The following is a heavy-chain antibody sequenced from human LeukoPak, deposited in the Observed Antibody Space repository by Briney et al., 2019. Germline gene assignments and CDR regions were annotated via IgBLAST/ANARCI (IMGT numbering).Heavy chain of an antibody. CDR3: ARGIPRFDY. J-gene: IGHJ4*02. CDR2: IYSGGST. V-gene: IGHV3-53*01. Sequence: GGSLRLSCAASGFTFSSYAMSWVRQAPGKGLEWVSVIYSGGSTYYADSVKGRFTISRDNSKNTLYLQMNSLRAEDTAVYYCARGIPRFDYWGQGTLVTVSS. CDR1: GFTFSSYA.